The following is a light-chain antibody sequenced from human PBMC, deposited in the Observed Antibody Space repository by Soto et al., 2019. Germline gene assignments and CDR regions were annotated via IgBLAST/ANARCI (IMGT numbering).Light chain of an antibody. Sequence: EIVLTQSPGTLSLSPGEGATLSCGASLSLGNTYLAWYQQKPGLAPRLLIYDASTRATGIPDRFSGSGSGTDFTLTIGRLEPEDFAVYYCHQYGNSPWTFGQGTKVEIK. CDR1: LSLGNTY. V-gene: IGKV3D-20*01. CDR3: HQYGNSPWT. J-gene: IGKJ1*01. CDR2: DAS.